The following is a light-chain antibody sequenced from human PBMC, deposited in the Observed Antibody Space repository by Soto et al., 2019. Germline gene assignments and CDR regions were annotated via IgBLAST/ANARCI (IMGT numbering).Light chain of an antibody. CDR3: SSYTSSSTVV. V-gene: IGLV2-14*01. CDR2: DVS. CDR1: SSDVGGYNY. Sequence: QSVLTQPASVSGSPGQSNTISCTGTSSDVGGYNYVSWYQQHPGKAPKLMIYDVSNRRSGVSNRFSGSKSGNTASLTNSCLHADDQDDYYCSSYTSSSTVVFGGGTKLTVL. J-gene: IGLJ2*01.